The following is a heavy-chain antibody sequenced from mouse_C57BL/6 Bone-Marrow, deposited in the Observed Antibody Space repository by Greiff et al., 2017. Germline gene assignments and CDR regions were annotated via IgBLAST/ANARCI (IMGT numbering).Heavy chain of an antibody. CDR1: GFTFSDYG. V-gene: IGHV5-15*01. CDR3: ARLGGYYGWFAY. CDR2: ISNLAYSI. Sequence: EVQLQQSGGGLVQPGGSLKLSCAASGFTFSDYGMAWVRQAPRKGPEWVAFISNLAYSIYSADTVTGRFTISRENAKNTLYLEMSSLRSEDTAMYYCARLGGYYGWFAYWGQGTLVTVSA. D-gene: IGHD2-3*01. J-gene: IGHJ3*01.